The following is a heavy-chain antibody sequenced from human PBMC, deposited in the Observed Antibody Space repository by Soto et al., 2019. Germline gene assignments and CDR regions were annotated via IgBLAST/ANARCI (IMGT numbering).Heavy chain of an antibody. CDR2: IYYSGST. J-gene: IGHJ4*02. Sequence: PSETLSLTCTVSGDSISGYYWSWIRQPPGKGLEWIGYIYYSGSTYYNPSLKSRVTISVDTSKNQFSLRLNSVTAADTAVYYCARGKKGAAAAPSAYWGQGTLITVSS. V-gene: IGHV4-59*01. CDR3: ARGKKGAAAAPSAY. CDR1: GDSISGYY. D-gene: IGHD6-13*01.